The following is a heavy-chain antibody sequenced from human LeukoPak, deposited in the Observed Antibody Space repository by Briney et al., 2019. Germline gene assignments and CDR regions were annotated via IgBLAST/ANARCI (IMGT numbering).Heavy chain of an antibody. CDR2: IRYDGSNK. J-gene: IGHJ3*02. Sequence: QPGGSLRLSCAASGFTFSSYGMHWVRQAPGKVLEWVAFIRYDGSNKYYADSVKGRFTISRDNAENSLYLQMNSLRAEDTAVYYCARDITTMVLAVSRLFGDAFDIWGQGTMVTVSS. V-gene: IGHV3-30*02. CDR1: GFTFSSYG. D-gene: IGHD2-15*01. CDR3: ARDITTMVLAVSRLFGDAFDI.